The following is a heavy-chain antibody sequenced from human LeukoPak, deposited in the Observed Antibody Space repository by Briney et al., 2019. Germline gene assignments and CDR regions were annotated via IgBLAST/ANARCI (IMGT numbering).Heavy chain of an antibody. J-gene: IGHJ4*02. CDR1: GGPFSGYY. CDR2: INHSGST. V-gene: IGHV4-34*01. Sequence: PSETLSLTCAVYGGPFSGYYWSWIRQPPGKGLEWIGEINHSGSTNYNPSLKSRVTISVDTSKNQFSLKLSSVTAADTAVYYCARGPGYSGSYYDYWGQGTLVTVSS. D-gene: IGHD1-26*01. CDR3: ARGPGYSGSYYDY.